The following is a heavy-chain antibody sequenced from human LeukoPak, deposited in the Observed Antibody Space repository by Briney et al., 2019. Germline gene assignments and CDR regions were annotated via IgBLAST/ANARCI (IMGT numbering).Heavy chain of an antibody. V-gene: IGHV3-21*01. CDR1: GFTFSSYS. D-gene: IGHD3-22*01. Sequence: GGSLRLSCAASGFTFSSYSMNWVRQAPGKGLEWVSSISSSSSYIYYADSVKGRFTISRDNAKNSLYLQMNSLRAEDTAVYYCARTGYYYDSSGYYRHFDYWGQGTLVTVSS. CDR3: ARTGYYYDSSGYYRHFDY. CDR2: ISSSSSYI. J-gene: IGHJ4*02.